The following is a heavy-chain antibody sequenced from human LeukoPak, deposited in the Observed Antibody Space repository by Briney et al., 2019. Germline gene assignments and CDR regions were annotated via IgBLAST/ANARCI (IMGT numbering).Heavy chain of an antibody. CDR3: VSTSPYYDFWSGYSNWFDP. Sequence: ASVKVSCKASGYTFTSYGISWVRQAPGQGLEWMGWISAYNDNTNYAQKLQGRVTMTTDTSTSTAYMELRSLRSDDTAVYYCVSTSPYYDFWSGYSNWFDPWGQGTLVTVSS. V-gene: IGHV1-18*01. D-gene: IGHD3-3*01. J-gene: IGHJ5*02. CDR1: GYTFTSYG. CDR2: ISAYNDNT.